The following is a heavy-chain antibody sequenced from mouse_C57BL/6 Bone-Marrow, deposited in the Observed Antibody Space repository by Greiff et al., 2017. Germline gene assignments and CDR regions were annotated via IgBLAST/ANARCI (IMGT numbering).Heavy chain of an antibody. CDR3: AREDYYYGSSYDWYFDV. CDR2: ILPSIGRT. J-gene: IGHJ1*03. CDR1: DSEVFPIAY. Sequence: VQLVESGSELRSPGSSVKLSCKDFDSEVFPIAYMSWVRQKPGHGFEWIGGILPSIGRTIYGEKFEDKATLDADTLSNTAYLELNSLTSEDSAIYYCAREDYYYGSSYDWYFDVWGTGTTVTVSS. D-gene: IGHD1-1*01. V-gene: IGHV15-2*01.